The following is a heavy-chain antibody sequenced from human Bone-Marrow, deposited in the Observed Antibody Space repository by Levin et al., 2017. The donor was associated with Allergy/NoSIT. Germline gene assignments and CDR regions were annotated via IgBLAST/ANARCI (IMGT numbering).Heavy chain of an antibody. D-gene: IGHD1-7*01. V-gene: IGHV1-2*04. CDR3: ARGYNWNYDYYFYYGMDV. CDR1: GYTFTGYY. CDR2: INPNSGGT. Sequence: ASVKVSCKASGYTFTGYYMHWVRQAPGQGLEWMGWINPNSGGTNYAQKFQGWVTMTRDTSISTAYMELSRLRSDDTAVYYCARGYNWNYDYYFYYGMDVWGQGTTVTVSS. J-gene: IGHJ6*02.